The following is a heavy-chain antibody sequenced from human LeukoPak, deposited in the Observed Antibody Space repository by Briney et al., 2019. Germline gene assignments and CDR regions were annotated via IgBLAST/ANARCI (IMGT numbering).Heavy chain of an antibody. D-gene: IGHD3-22*01. CDR2: IYYSGST. CDR3: ARDTRDYYDSSGYYLPAGRFDY. J-gene: IGHJ4*02. CDR1: GSSISSYY. Sequence: SETLSLTCTVSGSSISSYYWSWIRQPPGKGLEWIGYIYYSGSTNYNPSLKSRVTISVDTPKNQFSLKLSSVTAADTAVYYCARDTRDYYDSSGYYLPAGRFDYWGQGTLVTVSS. V-gene: IGHV4-59*01.